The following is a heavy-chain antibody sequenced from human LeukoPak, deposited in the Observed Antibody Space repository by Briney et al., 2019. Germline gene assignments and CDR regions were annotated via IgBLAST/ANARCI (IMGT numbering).Heavy chain of an antibody. CDR1: GFTFSSYS. CDR3: ARGFYDILTGYMYYYMDV. V-gene: IGHV3-48*04. Sequence: GGSLRLSCAASGFTFSSYSMNWVRQAPGKGLEWVSYISSSSSTIYYADSVKGRFTISRDNAKNSLYLQMNSLRAEDKAVYYCARGFYDILTGYMYYYMDVWGKGTTVTVSS. J-gene: IGHJ6*03. D-gene: IGHD3-9*01. CDR2: ISSSSSTI.